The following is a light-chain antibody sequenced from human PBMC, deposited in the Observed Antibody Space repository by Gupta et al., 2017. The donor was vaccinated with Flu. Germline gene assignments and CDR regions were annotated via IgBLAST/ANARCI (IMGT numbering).Light chain of an antibody. V-gene: IGLV2-14*01. CDR2: EVS. Sequence: SALTQPASVSGSPGQSITISCTGTSSDVGGYKYVSWYQQHPGKGPKLIIYEVSNRPSGVSNRFSGSKSGNTASLTIAGLQAEEEANYYCSSYTSTSCLEIFGGGTKLTVL. CDR3: SSYTSTSCLEI. J-gene: IGLJ2*01. CDR1: SSDVGGYKY.